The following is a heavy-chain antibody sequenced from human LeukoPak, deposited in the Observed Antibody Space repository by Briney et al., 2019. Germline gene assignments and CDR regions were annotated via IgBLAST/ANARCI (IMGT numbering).Heavy chain of an antibody. D-gene: IGHD6-13*01. V-gene: IGHV3-53*01. CDR3: ARAREAAAGKYNWFDP. CDR1: GLTVSSNY. CDR2: IYSGGST. J-gene: IGHJ5*02. Sequence: GGSLRLSCAASGLTVSSNYMSWVRQAPGKGLEWVSVIYSGGSTYYADSVKGRFTISRDNSKNTLYLQMNSLRAEDTAVYYCARAREAAAGKYNWFDPWGQGTLVTVSS.